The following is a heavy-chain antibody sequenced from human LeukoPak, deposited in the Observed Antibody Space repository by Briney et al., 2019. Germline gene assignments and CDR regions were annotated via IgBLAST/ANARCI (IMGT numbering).Heavy chain of an antibody. CDR1: GFTFSSYG. V-gene: IGHV3-30*02. J-gene: IGHJ4*02. CDR3: AKDRVLRYFDWLFDLDY. D-gene: IGHD3-9*01. CDR2: IRYDGSNK. Sequence: GGSLRLSCAASGFTFSSYGMHWVRQAPGKGLEWVAFIRYDGSNKYYADSVKGRFTISRDNSTNTLYLQMNSLRAEDTAVYYCAKDRVLRYFDWLFDLDYWGQGTLVTVSS.